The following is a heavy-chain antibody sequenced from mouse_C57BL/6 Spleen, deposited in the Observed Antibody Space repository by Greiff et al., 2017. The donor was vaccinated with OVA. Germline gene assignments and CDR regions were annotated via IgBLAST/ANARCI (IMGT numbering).Heavy chain of an antibody. CDR3: ARDNGSNQSY. Sequence: QVQLQQPGAELVRPGSSVKLSCKASGYTFTSYWMHWVKQRPIQGLEWIGNIDPSGSETHYNQKFKDKATLTVDKSSSTAYMQLSGLTSEDSAVYYCARDNGSNQSYWGQGTTLTVSS. D-gene: IGHD1-1*01. CDR2: IDPSGSET. V-gene: IGHV1-52*01. CDR1: GYTFTSYW. J-gene: IGHJ2*01.